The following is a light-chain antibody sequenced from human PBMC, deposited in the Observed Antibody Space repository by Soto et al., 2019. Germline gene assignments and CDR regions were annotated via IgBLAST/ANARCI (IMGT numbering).Light chain of an antibody. CDR3: QQYNNWPPSWT. CDR1: QSVSSN. V-gene: IGKV3-15*01. Sequence: EIVMTQSPATLSVSPGERASLSCRASQSVSSNLAWYQQKPGQAPRLLIYYASTRDTGVPARFSGSGSGTDITLTISSLQSEDFAVYYCQQYNNWPPSWTFGQGTKVEMK. J-gene: IGKJ1*01. CDR2: YAS.